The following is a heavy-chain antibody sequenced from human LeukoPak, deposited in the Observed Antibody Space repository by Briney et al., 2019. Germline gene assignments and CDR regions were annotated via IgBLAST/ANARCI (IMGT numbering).Heavy chain of an antibody. J-gene: IGHJ6*03. CDR1: GFTFSSFW. D-gene: IGHD6-13*01. CDR2: IKFDESER. Sequence: GGSLRLSCAASGFTFSSFWMAWVRQAPGKGLEWVASIKFDESERHHVDSVKGRFTISRDNAKNSLYLQMNSLRAEDTAVYYCARVIPAAAGTPDYYYYYMDVWGKGTTVTVSS. V-gene: IGHV3-7*01. CDR3: ARVIPAAAGTPDYYYYYMDV.